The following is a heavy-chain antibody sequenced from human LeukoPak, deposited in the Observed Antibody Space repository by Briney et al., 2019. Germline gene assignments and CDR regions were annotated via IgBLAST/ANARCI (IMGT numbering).Heavy chain of an antibody. D-gene: IGHD6-19*01. Sequence: GGSLRLSCAASGFTVSTYDMSWVRQAPGKGPEWVSGFSGSDGSAYYADSVKGRFTISRDNFKNTLYLQMNSLRADDTAIYYCAKPLYNSGWYGGGDSWGQGTLVTVSS. J-gene: IGHJ5*02. CDR3: AKPLYNSGWYGGGDS. CDR2: FSGSDGSA. CDR1: GFTVSTYD. V-gene: IGHV3-23*01.